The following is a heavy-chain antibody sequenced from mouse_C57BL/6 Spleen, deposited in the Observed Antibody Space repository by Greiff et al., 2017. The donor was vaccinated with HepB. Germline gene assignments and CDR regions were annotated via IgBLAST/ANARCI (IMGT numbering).Heavy chain of an antibody. CDR2: IYPGSGST. CDR1: GYTFTSYW. Sequence: QVQLQQPGAELVKPGASVKMSCKASGYTFTSYWITWVKQRPGQGLEWIGDIYPGSGSTNYNEKFKSKATLTVDTSSSTAYMQLSSLTSEDSAVYYCARGGNYYGSGLDYWGQGTTLTVSS. V-gene: IGHV1-55*01. D-gene: IGHD1-1*01. J-gene: IGHJ2*01. CDR3: ARGGNYYGSGLDY.